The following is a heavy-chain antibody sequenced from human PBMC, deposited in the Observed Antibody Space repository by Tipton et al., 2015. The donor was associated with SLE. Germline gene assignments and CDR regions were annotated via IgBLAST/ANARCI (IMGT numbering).Heavy chain of an antibody. J-gene: IGHJ5*02. CDR1: GFTFNNYA. Sequence: SLRLSCAASGFTFNNYAMHWVRQAPGKGLEWVAVISYDGSNKYYTDSVKGRFTISRDNSKNTLYLQMNSLRAEDTAVYYCARETRVDATFSKYNRFDPWGQGALVSVSS. D-gene: IGHD1-26*01. CDR3: ARETRVDATFSKYNRFDP. V-gene: IGHV3-30-3*01. CDR2: ISYDGSNK.